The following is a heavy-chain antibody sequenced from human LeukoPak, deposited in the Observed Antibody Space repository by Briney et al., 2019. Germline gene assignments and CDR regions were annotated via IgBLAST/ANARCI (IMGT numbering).Heavy chain of an antibody. Sequence: HPGGSLRLSCAASEFSFSSYGMHWVRRAPGKGLQWVASGWYDGSNKSHADSVKGRFTISRDNSQSTLYLPMNSLRAEDTAVYYCARARNNYDSSGFSALDYWGQGTLVTPSA. CDR2: GWYDGSNK. V-gene: IGHV3-33*01. J-gene: IGHJ4*02. CDR1: EFSFSSYG. D-gene: IGHD3-22*01. CDR3: ARARNNYDSSGFSALDY.